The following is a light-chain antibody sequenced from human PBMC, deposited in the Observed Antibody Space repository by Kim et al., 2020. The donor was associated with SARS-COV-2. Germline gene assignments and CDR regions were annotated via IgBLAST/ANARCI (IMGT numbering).Light chain of an antibody. CDR1: NRGDYF. CDR3: ATRDRRNHVL. V-gene: IGLV3-19*01. Sequence: VALGQTVTITCNGDNRGDYFASGYQKKPGQAPVLVMYGNNHRPSGISDRFSGSSSRNTGALTITGAQAEDEADYYCATRDRRNHVLFGGGTQLTVL. CDR2: GNN. J-gene: IGLJ2*01.